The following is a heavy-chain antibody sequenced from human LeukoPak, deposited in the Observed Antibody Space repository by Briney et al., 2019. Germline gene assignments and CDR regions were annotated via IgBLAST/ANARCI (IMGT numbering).Heavy chain of an antibody. CDR3: ARALKRWLQFRYFDY. D-gene: IGHD5-24*01. V-gene: IGHV3-48*01. Sequence: GGSLRLSCAASGFTFSSYSMNWVRQAPGKGLEWVSYISSSSSTIYYADSVKGRFTISRDNAKNSLYLQMNSLRAEDTAVYYCARALKRWLQFRYFDYWGQGTLVTVSS. J-gene: IGHJ4*02. CDR2: ISSSSSTI. CDR1: GFTFSSYS.